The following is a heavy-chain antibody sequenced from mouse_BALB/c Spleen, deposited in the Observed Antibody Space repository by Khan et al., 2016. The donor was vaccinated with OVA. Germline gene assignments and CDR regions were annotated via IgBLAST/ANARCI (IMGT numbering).Heavy chain of an antibody. Sequence: VQLQESGAELVKPGTSVKLSCKASGYTFTSYYMYWVKQRPGQGLEWIGEINPSNGGTNFNEKFKSKATLTVDKSSSTAYRQLSSLTSEDSAVYYCTRSGYGSFAYWGQGTLVTVSA. CDR1: GYTFTSYY. CDR2: INPSNGGT. V-gene: IGHV1S81*02. CDR3: TRSGYGSFAY. D-gene: IGHD2-10*02. J-gene: IGHJ3*01.